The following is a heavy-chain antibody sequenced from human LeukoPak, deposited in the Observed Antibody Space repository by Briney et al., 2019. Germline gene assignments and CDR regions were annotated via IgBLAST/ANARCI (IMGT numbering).Heavy chain of an antibody. CDR3: ARRGTSGSWAHFDY. CDR1: GFTFSSYW. D-gene: IGHD6-13*01. J-gene: IGHJ4*02. V-gene: IGHV3-7*05. Sequence: GGSLRLSCAASGFTFSSYWMTWVRQAPGKGLEWVAKIKQDGSEKYYVDSVKGRFTISRDSAKNSLYLQMNSLGAEDTAVYYCARRGTSGSWAHFDYWGQGTLVTVSS. CDR2: IKQDGSEK.